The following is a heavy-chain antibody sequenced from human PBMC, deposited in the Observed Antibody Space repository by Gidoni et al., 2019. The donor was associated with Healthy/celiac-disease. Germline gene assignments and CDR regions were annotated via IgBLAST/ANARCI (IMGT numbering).Heavy chain of an antibody. CDR2: IGTAGDT. Sequence: EVQVVESGGGLVQPGGSLMISCAASGFTFSSYDMHWVRQATGKGLEVVSAIGTAGDTYYPGSVKGRFTISRENAKNSLYLQMNSLRAGDTAVYYCARGGGPDSGGLVLSDYWGQGTLVTVSS. CDR3: ARGGGPDSGGLVLSDY. V-gene: IGHV3-13*01. CDR1: GFTFSSYD. J-gene: IGHJ4*02. D-gene: IGHD6-19*01.